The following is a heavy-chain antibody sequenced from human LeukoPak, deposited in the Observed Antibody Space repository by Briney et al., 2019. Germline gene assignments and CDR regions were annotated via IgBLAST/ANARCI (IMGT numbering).Heavy chain of an antibody. CDR3: ARDSNFKIDY. J-gene: IGHJ4*02. Sequence: SETLSLTCTVSGGSISSGGYDWSWIRQHPGNGLEWIGYIYYSGSTYYNPSLKSRVTISVDTSKNQFSLKLSSVTAADTAVYYCARDSNFKIDYWGQGTLVTVSS. CDR1: GGSISSGGYD. CDR2: IYYSGST. V-gene: IGHV4-31*03. D-gene: IGHD4/OR15-4a*01.